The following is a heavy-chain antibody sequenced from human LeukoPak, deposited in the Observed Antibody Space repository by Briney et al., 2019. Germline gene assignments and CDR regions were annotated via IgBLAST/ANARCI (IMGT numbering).Heavy chain of an antibody. V-gene: IGHV4-38-2*02. CDR3: AIVDYYYYYMDV. J-gene: IGHJ6*03. CDR1: GYSISSGYD. CDR2: IYHSGST. Sequence: PSETLSLTCTVSGYSISSGYDWGWIRQPPGKGLEWIGSIYHSGSTYYNPSLKSRVTISVDTSKNQFSLKLSSVTAADTAVYYCAIVDYYYYYMDVWGKGTTVTVSS.